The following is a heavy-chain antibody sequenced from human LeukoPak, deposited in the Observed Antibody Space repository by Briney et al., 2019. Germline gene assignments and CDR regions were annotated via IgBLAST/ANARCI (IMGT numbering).Heavy chain of an antibody. CDR2: IYPGDSDT. D-gene: IGHD3-22*01. CDR3: ARLDDSSGYYCHFDY. Sequence: GESLKISCKGSGYSFTSYWIGWVRQMPGKGLEWMGIIYPGDSDTRYSPSFQGQVTISADKSISTAYLQWSSLKASDTAMYYCARLDDSSGYYCHFDYWGQGTLVTVSS. J-gene: IGHJ4*02. V-gene: IGHV5-51*01. CDR1: GYSFTSYW.